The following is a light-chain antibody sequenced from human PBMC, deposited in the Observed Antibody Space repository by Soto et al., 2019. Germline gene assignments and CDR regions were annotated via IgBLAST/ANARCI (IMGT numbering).Light chain of an antibody. J-gene: IGKJ1*01. V-gene: IGKV3-15*01. CDR2: GAS. CDR1: QSVSID. Sequence: EIVMTQSPATLSVSPGERATLSCRARQSVSIDLAWYQQTPGQAPRLLIYGASTRATGIPVRFSGSGSGTEFTLTINSLQPDDFATYYCQQYSSYWTFGQGTKVDIK. CDR3: QQYSSYWT.